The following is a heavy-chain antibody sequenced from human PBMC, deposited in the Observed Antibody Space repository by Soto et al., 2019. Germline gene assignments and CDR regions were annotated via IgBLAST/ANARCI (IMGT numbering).Heavy chain of an antibody. Sequence: EVQLLESGGGLVQPGGSLRLSCAASGFTFSSYAMSWVRQAPGKGLEWVSAISGSGGSTYYADSVKGRFTISRDNSKNKLYLLMNSLRAEDTAVYYCAKDSGSGGSFGDFDYWGQGTLVTVSS. V-gene: IGHV3-23*01. D-gene: IGHD2-15*01. CDR3: AKDSGSGGSFGDFDY. CDR2: ISGSGGST. J-gene: IGHJ4*02. CDR1: GFTFSSYA.